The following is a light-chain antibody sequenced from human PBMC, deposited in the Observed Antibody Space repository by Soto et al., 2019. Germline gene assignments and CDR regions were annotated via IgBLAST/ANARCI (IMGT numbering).Light chain of an antibody. CDR1: QDISKF. V-gene: IGKV1-33*01. J-gene: IGKJ5*01. CDR3: QQYEDLPIT. CDR2: DAS. Sequence: DIPMTQSPSSLFASVGDRVTITCQASQDISKFLNWYQQKPGKAPKVLIYDASNLQTGVPSRFSGRGSGTDFILTISSLQPDDSGTYYCQQYEDLPITFGQGTRLEIK.